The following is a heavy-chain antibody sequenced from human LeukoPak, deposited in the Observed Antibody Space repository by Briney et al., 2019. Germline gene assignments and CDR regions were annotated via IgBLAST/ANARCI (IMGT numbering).Heavy chain of an antibody. D-gene: IGHD3-10*01. Sequence: PSETLSLTCTVSGGSINDASWNWIRKPPGQGLEWIGYIYHSGGTNYNPSLKSRVTISLDTSENQFSLKLSSVTAADTAVYYCARVGTYYRSLDSWGQGTLVTVSS. CDR2: IYHSGGT. V-gene: IGHV4-59*01. CDR1: GGSINDAS. J-gene: IGHJ4*02. CDR3: ARVGTYYRSLDS.